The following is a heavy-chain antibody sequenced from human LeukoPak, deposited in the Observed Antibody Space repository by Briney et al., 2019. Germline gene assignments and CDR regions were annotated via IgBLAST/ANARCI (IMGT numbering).Heavy chain of an antibody. D-gene: IGHD3-16*02. CDR3: AKTPQYDYVWGSYRYTYFDY. CDR1: GFTFSSYA. V-gene: IGHV3-23*01. Sequence: GGSLRLSCAASGFTFSSYAMSWVRQAPGKGLEWVSAISGSGGGTYYADSVKGRFTISRDNSKNTLYLQMNSLRAEDTAVYYCAKTPQYDYVWGSYRYTYFDYWGQGTLVTVSS. J-gene: IGHJ4*02. CDR2: ISGSGGGT.